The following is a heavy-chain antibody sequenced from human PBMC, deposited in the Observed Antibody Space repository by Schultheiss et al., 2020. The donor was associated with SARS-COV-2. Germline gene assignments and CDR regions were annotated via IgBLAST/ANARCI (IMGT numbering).Heavy chain of an antibody. J-gene: IGHJ4*02. CDR2: INPNSGGT. V-gene: IGHV1-2*06. D-gene: IGHD6-13*01. CDR1: GGTFSSYA. CDR3: ARGRSSWYF. Sequence: ASVKVSCKASGGTFSSYAISWVRQAPGQGLEWMGRINPNSGGTNYAQKFQGRVTMTRDTSISTAYMELSRLRSDDTAVYYCARGRSSWYFWGQGTLVTVSS.